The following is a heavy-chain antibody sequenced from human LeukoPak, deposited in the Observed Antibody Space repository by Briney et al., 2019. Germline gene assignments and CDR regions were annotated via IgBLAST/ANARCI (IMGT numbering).Heavy chain of an antibody. CDR2: INPNSGGT. V-gene: IGHV1-2*02. D-gene: IGHD1-26*01. CDR1: GGTFSSYA. CDR3: ATHHEVGAGRGAFDI. J-gene: IGHJ3*02. Sequence: ASVKVSCKASGGTFSSYAISWVRQAPGQGLEWMGWINPNSGGTNYAQKFQGRVTMTRDTSISTAYMELSRLRSDDTAVYYCATHHEVGAGRGAFDIWGQGTMVTVSS.